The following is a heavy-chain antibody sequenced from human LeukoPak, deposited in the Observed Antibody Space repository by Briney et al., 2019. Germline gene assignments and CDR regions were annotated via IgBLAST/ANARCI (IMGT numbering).Heavy chain of an antibody. CDR3: ARDRTTLIDY. J-gene: IGHJ4*01. CDR1: GFTFSSYS. D-gene: IGHD1-14*01. Sequence: PGGSLRLSCSASGFTFSSYSMDWVRQAPGKGLEWLSYITSSSGTIYYADSVKGRFTVSRDNAKNSLYLQMNSLRDEDTAVYYCARDRTTLIDYWGQGIQVTVS. V-gene: IGHV3-48*02. CDR2: ITSSSGTI.